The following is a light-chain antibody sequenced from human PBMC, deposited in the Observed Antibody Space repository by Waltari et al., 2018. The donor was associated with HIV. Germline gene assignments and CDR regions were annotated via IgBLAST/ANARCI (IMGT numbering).Light chain of an antibody. J-gene: IGKJ5*01. CDR1: QRARSG. V-gene: IGKV3-15*01. CDR2: DAS. CDR3: QQYNNWPPAT. Sequence: TLLTQAPATLSASPGARHTLSCRFSQRARSGVAWYQQKPGQAPRLLIYDASTRVTGTPTRFSGSGSGTEFTLTISGLQSEDSAVYHCQQYNNWPPATFGQGTRLEIK.